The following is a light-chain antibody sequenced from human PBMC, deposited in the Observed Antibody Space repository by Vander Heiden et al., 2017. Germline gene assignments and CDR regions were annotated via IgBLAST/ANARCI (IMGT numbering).Light chain of an antibody. J-gene: IGLJ3*02. V-gene: IGLV10-54*04. Sequence: QAGLTQPPSVSKDLRQTATITCTGNSKNVGNEGAAWLQQHQGHPPKLLADRKNNRPSGISERFSASRSGGTASLTITGLQPEDEADYDCSAWDSSLSGWVFGGGTKLTVL. CDR2: RKN. CDR1: SKNVGNEG. CDR3: SAWDSSLSGWV.